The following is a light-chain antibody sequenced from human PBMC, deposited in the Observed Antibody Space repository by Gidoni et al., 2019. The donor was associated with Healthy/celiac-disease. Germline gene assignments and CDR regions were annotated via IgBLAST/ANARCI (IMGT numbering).Light chain of an antibody. Sequence: SYELTQPPSVSVSPGQTASITCSGDKLGDKYACWYQQKPGQSPVLVIYQDSKRPSGIPERFSGSNSGNTATLTISGTQAMDEADYYCQAWDSSTYGVVFGGGTKLTVL. CDR1: KLGDKY. J-gene: IGLJ2*01. V-gene: IGLV3-1*01. CDR2: QDS. CDR3: QAWDSSTYGVV.